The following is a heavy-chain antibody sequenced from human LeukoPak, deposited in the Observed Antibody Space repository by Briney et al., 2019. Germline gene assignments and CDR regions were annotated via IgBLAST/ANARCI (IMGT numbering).Heavy chain of an antibody. Sequence: KPSETLSLTCTVSGGSISSFFWSWIRQPPGKGLEWIGYVHSSGSTKYNPSLKSRLIISVDMSKDQFSLKLRSVSVADTAVYYCARDQGRQSLDYWGQGTLVTVSS. CDR1: GGSISSFF. V-gene: IGHV4-59*01. CDR2: VHSSGST. D-gene: IGHD6-19*01. J-gene: IGHJ4*02. CDR3: ARDQGRQSLDY.